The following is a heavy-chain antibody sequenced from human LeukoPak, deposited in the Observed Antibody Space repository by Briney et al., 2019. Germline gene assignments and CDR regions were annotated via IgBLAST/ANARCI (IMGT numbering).Heavy chain of an antibody. J-gene: IGHJ4*02. CDR3: ARDPSPVGRGVRNYFDY. CDR2: INPSGGST. D-gene: IGHD3-10*01. V-gene: IGHV1-46*01. CDR1: GSTFTSYY. Sequence: ASVKVSFTASGSTFTSYYMHWVRQAPGQGLERMGIINPSGGSTTSAQKFPGKGTITRDTATSTVYTELSSLRSEDTAVYYCARDPSPVGRGVRNYFDYWGQGTLVTVSS.